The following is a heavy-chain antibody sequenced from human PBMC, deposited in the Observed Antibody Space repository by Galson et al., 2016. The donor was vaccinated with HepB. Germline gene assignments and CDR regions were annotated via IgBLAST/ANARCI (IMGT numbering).Heavy chain of an antibody. CDR2: TSAYNGNT. Sequence: SVKVSCKASGYTLTSYGINWVRQAPGEGLEWMGWTSAYNGNTNYAQQLQGRVTMTTHTSTSTAYMELRSLSSDDTAMDYCARDSPLLRYFDWLSPYDAFDIWSQATMVTVS. J-gene: IGHJ3*02. CDR3: ARDSPLLRYFDWLSPYDAFDI. CDR1: GYTLTSYG. V-gene: IGHV1-18*04. D-gene: IGHD3-9*01.